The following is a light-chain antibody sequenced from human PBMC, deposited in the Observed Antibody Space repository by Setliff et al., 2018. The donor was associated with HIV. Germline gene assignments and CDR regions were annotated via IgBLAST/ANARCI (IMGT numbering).Light chain of an antibody. Sequence: QSALTQPASVSGSPGQSITISCTGTSSDIGGHNFVSWYQHHPDKAPRLIIYEATNRPSGVSSRFSGYKSGNTAFLTISGLQAEDEAEYFCSSYTTSNSLYVFATGTKVTVL. CDR1: SSDIGGHNF. CDR2: EAT. V-gene: IGLV2-14*01. CDR3: SSYTTSNSLYV. J-gene: IGLJ1*01.